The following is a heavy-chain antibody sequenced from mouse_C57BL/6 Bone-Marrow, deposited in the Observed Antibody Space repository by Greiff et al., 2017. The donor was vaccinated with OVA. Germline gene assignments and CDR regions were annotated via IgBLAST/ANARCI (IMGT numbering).Heavy chain of an antibody. D-gene: IGHD1-2*01. CDR2: INPYNGGT. CDR1: GYTFTDYY. Sequence: EVQLQQSGPVLVKPGASVKMSCKASGYTFTDYYMNWVKQSHGKSLEWIGVINPYNGGTSYNQKFKGKATLTVDKSSSTAYMELNSLTSEDSAVYYCARWDEYYGPWFAYWGQGTLVTVSA. J-gene: IGHJ3*01. V-gene: IGHV1-19*01. CDR3: ARWDEYYGPWFAY.